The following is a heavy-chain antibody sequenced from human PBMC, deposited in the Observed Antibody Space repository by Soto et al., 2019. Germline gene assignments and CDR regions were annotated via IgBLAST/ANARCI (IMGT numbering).Heavy chain of an antibody. CDR3: ARDPGLRNGMSA. J-gene: IGHJ6*02. CDR2: IYSDGST. V-gene: IGHV3-66*01. Sequence: EVQVVESGGDLVQPGGSLRLSCAASGFNVNSDYMNWVRQAPGKWLEWVSVIYSDGSTYYADSVKGRFSISRDNSKNMLNLEMSSLRAEDTAVYYCARDPGLRNGMSAWGQGTTVTVSS. CDR1: GFNVNSDY.